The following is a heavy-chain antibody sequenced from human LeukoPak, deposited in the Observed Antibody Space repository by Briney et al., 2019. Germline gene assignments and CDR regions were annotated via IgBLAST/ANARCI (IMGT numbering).Heavy chain of an antibody. D-gene: IGHD3-10*01. Sequence: GGSLRLSCAAAGFTFSSYWMSWVRQAPGKGLVWVSRINSDGSSSFYADSVKGRFTISRDNARKTVYLHMNSLRAEDTAVYDCARDTGGYNFDYWGQGTLVTVSS. V-gene: IGHV3-74*01. J-gene: IGHJ4*02. CDR3: ARDTGGYNFDY. CDR1: GFTFSSYW. CDR2: INSDGSSS.